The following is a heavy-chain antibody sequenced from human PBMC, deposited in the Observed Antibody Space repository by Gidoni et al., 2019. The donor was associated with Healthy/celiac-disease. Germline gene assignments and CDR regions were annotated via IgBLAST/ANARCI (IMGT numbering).Heavy chain of an antibody. J-gene: IGHJ4*02. V-gene: IGHV3-21*01. CDR3: ARGPRGSGSYFD. D-gene: IGHD1-26*01. Sequence: ESGGGLVKPGGSLRLSCAASGFTFSSYSMNWVRQAPGKGLEWVSSISSSSSYIYYADSVKGRFTISRDNAKNSLYLQMNSLRAEDTAVYYCARGPRGSGSYFDWGQGTLVTVSS. CDR1: GFTFSSYS. CDR2: ISSSSSYI.